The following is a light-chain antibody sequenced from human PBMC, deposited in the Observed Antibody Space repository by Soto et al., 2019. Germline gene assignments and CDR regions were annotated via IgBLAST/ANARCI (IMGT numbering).Light chain of an antibody. V-gene: IGLV4-60*02. J-gene: IGLJ3*02. CDR2: LEGSGSY. CDR3: ETWDSNTRV. Sequence: QSVLTQSSSASASLGSSVKLTCTLSRGHSSYIIAWHQQQPGKAPRYLMKLEGSGSYNKGSGVRDRFSGSSSGADRYLTISNLQFEDEADYYCETWDSNTRVFGGGTKLTVL. CDR1: RGHSSYI.